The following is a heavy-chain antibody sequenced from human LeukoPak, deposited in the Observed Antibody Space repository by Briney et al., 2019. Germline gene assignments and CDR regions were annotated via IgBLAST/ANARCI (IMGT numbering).Heavy chain of an antibody. D-gene: IGHD3-10*02. V-gene: IGHV3-74*01. Sequence: GGSLRLSCAASGFTFSRYWMHWVRQVPGKGLVWVSRINSDGRTTGYADSVKGRFTISRDNAKNTLYLQMNSLRDEDTAVYYCGSPRTFSGRNVLDMWGQGTMVTVSS. CDR3: GSPRTFSGRNVLDM. J-gene: IGHJ3*02. CDR2: INSDGRTT. CDR1: GFTFSRYW.